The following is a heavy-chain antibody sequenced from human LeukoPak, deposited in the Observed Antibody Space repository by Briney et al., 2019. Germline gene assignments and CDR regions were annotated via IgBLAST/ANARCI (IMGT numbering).Heavy chain of an antibody. CDR1: GFTFSSYA. CDR3: AKAPVTTCSGAYCYPFDY. CDR2: ISVSGNT. Sequence: GALRLSCAASGFTFSSYAMSWVRQAPGKGLEWVSAISVSGNTYHADSVKGRFTISRDSSKNTLYLQMNSLRAEDAAVYYCAKAPVTTCSGAYCYPFDYWGQGTLVTVSS. J-gene: IGHJ4*02. V-gene: IGHV3-23*01. D-gene: IGHD2-15*01.